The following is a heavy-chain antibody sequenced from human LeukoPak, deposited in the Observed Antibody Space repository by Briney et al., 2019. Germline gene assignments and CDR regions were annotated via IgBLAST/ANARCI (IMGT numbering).Heavy chain of an antibody. CDR2: ISGSGGST. J-gene: IGHJ4*02. CDR1: GFTFSSYV. D-gene: IGHD3-3*01. CDR3: AKGSAYADF. Sequence: GGSLRLSCAASGFTFSSYVMSWVRQAPGKALEWVSTISGSGGSTYYADSVKGRFTISRDNPKNTLSLQMNSLRAEDTAVYYCAKGSAYADFWGQGTLVTVSS. V-gene: IGHV3-23*01.